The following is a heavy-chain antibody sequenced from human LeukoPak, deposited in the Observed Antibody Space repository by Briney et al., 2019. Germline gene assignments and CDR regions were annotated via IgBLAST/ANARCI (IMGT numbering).Heavy chain of an antibody. J-gene: IGHJ4*02. V-gene: IGHV4-59*12. D-gene: IGHD4-23*01. CDR1: GGSISSYY. CDR2: IYYSGST. CDR3: ARRWFRLTADY. Sequence: SETLSLTCTVSGGSISSYYWSWIRQPPGRGLEWIGYIYYSGSTNYNPSLKSRVTISVDTSKNQFSLKLSSVTAADTAVYYCARRWFRLTADYWGQGTLVTVSS.